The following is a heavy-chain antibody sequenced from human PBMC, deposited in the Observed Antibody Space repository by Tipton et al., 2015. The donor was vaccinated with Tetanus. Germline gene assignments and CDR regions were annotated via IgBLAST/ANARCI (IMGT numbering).Heavy chain of an antibody. D-gene: IGHD6-6*01. V-gene: IGHV3-48*04. Sequence: LRLSCEASGFTFSTYWMHWVRQAPGKGLEWVSYISSSGSTIYYADSVKGRFTISRDNAKNSLSLQVNSLRAEDTAVYYCARVWGRGQLVTKPNWYFDLWGRGTLVTVSS. CDR1: GFTFSTYW. CDR3: ARVWGRGQLVTKPNWYFDL. J-gene: IGHJ2*01. CDR2: ISSSGSTI.